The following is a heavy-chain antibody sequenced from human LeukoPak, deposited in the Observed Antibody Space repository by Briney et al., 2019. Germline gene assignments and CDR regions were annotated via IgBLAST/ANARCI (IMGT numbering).Heavy chain of an antibody. V-gene: IGHV1-2*02. CDR2: INPNSGGT. J-gene: IGHJ4*02. D-gene: IGHD5-12*01. CDR1: GYTFTGYY. CDR3: ARAGIVATVIGV. Sequence: ASVKVSCKASGYTFTGYYMHWVRQAPGQGLEWMGWINPNSGGTNYAQRFQGRVTMTRDTSIRTAYMELSRLRSDDTAVYYCARAGIVATVIGVWGQGTLVTVSS.